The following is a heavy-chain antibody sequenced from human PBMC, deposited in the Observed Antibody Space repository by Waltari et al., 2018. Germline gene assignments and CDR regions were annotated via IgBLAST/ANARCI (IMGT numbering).Heavy chain of an antibody. CDR2: IYYTGST. CDR3: AIGGGGDWEWFDP. J-gene: IGHJ5*02. CDR1: GGSISGFY. V-gene: IGHV4-59*01. D-gene: IGHD2-21*02. Sequence: QVQLQESGPSLLKPSETLSLICTVSGGSISGFYWSWVRQPPGKGLDWIGYIYYTGSTQCNPPLMSRVTSSVDTSKIQFSLKLSSVTAADTAFYYFAIGGGGDWEWFDPWGQGTLVTVSS.